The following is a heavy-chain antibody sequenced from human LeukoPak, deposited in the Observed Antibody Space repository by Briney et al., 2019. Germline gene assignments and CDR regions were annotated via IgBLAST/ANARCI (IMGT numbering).Heavy chain of an antibody. J-gene: IGHJ4*02. Sequence: GGSLRLSCAASGFTFSDFWMTWVRQAPGKGLEWVANIKQDGSIIWYVDSVKGRFTISRDNAKNSLYLQMNSLRTDDTAVYYCARKGLPDHWGQGTLVTVSS. CDR1: GFTFSDFW. CDR3: ARKGLPDH. V-gene: IGHV3-7*01. CDR2: IKQDGSII.